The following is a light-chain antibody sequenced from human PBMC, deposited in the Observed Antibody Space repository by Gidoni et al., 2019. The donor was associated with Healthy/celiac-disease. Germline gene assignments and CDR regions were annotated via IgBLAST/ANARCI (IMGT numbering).Light chain of an antibody. CDR1: SSDVGGYNY. Sequence: GSPGQSITISCTGTSSDVGGYNYVSWYQQHPGKAPKLMLYDVSNRPSGVSNRFSGSKSGNTASLTISGLQAEDEADYYCSSYTSSSTLYVFGTGTKVTVL. V-gene: IGLV2-14*04. J-gene: IGLJ1*01. CDR3: SSYTSSSTLYV. CDR2: DVS.